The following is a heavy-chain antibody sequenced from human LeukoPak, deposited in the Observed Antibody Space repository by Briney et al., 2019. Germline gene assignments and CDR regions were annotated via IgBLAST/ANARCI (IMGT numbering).Heavy chain of an antibody. V-gene: IGHV4-4*07. CDR2: IDASGNT. Sequence: PSETLSLTCTVSGGSISYYYWTWIRQPAGKGLEWIGRIDASGNTKYTPSLRSRVTLSIDTSGQQFSLKLSSVTAADTAVYFCAREGCSGGACYFDYWGRGTLVTVSS. CDR1: GGSISYYY. D-gene: IGHD2-15*01. CDR3: AREGCSGGACYFDY. J-gene: IGHJ4*02.